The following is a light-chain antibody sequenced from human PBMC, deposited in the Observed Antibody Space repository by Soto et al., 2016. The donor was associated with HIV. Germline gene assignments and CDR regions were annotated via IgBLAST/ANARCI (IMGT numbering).Light chain of an antibody. CDR2: TDN. CDR1: ALPRQY. J-gene: IGLJ2*01. Sequence: SYELTQPPSVSVSPGQTARITCSGDALPRQYAYWYQQKPGQAPMLMISTDNERPSGIPERFSGSSSGTTVTLIISGVQAEDEADYYCQSADASGTYRVFGGGTKLTVL. CDR3: QSADASGTYRV. V-gene: IGLV3-25*03.